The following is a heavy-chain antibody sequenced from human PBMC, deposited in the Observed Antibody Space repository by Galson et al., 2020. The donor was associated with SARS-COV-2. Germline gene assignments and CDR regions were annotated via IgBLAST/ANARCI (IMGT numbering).Heavy chain of an antibody. CDR3: ARGPYGDYSYFDY. CDR1: GFIFSSYA. Sequence: GESLKISCAASGFIFSSYAMHWVRQAPGKGLQWVAVISYDGTNKYYAESVKGRFTISRDNSKNTLYLQMSSLTAEDTALYYCARGPYGDYSYFDYWGQGTLVTVSS. CDR2: ISYDGTNK. J-gene: IGHJ4*02. V-gene: IGHV3-30-3*01. D-gene: IGHD4-17*01.